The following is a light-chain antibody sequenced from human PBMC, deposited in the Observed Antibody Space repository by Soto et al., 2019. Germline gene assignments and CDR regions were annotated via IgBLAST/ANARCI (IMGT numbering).Light chain of an antibody. Sequence: EIVMTQSPATLSVSPGEIATLSCRASQSVSRNLAWYQQKPGQAPRLLIYGASTRATGIPARFSGSGSGTDFTLTISGLETEDFAVYYCQQRTNRHPITFGQGTRLEIK. CDR2: GAS. CDR1: QSVSRN. V-gene: IGKV3-15*01. J-gene: IGKJ5*01. CDR3: QQRTNRHPIT.